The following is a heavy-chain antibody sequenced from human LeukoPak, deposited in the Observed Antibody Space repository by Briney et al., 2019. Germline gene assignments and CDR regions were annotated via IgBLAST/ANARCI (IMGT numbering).Heavy chain of an antibody. V-gene: IGHV4-39*07. D-gene: IGHD6-19*01. CDR2: IYYSGST. J-gene: IGHJ4*02. CDR3: ARDKSVAATGEY. Sequence: SETLSLTCTVSGVSISSSSYYWGWIRQPPGKGLEWIGSIYYSGSTYYNPSLKSRVTISVDTSKNQFSLKLSSVTAADTAVYHCARDKSVAATGEYWGQGTLVTVSS. CDR1: GVSISSSSYY.